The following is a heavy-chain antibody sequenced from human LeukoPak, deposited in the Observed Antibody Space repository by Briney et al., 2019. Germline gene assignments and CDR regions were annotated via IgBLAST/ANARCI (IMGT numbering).Heavy chain of an antibody. V-gene: IGHV3-23*01. CDR2: ISGSGASS. D-gene: IGHD3-16*01. CDR3: ARLGRYADY. Sequence: GGALRLSCAASGFTFTNYAMTWVRQVPGKGLEWVSHISGSGASSYHVDSVKGRFTISRDNSKNTLYLQMNSLRAEDTAVYYCARLGRYADYWGQGTLVTVSS. CDR1: GFTFTNYA. J-gene: IGHJ4*02.